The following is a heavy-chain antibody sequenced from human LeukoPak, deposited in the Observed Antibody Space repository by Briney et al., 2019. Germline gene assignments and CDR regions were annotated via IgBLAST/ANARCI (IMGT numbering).Heavy chain of an antibody. Sequence: SSETLSLTCAVYGGSFSGYYWSWIRQPPGKGLEWIGEINHSGSTNYNPSLKSRVTISVDTSKNQFSLKLSSVTAADTAVYYCARRMVGATPDYWGQGTLVTVSS. CDR3: ARRMVGATPDY. V-gene: IGHV4-34*01. D-gene: IGHD1-26*01. CDR2: INHSGST. J-gene: IGHJ4*02. CDR1: GGSFSGYY.